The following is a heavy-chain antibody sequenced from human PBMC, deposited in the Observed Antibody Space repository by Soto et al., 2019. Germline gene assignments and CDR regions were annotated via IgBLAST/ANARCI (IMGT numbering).Heavy chain of an antibody. V-gene: IGHV4-31*03. Sequence: PSETLSLTCTVSGGSISSGGYYWSWIRQQPGKGLEWIGYIYYSGSTYYNPSLKSRVTISVDTSKNQFSLKLSSVTAADTAVYYCARLPDDYVWGSYRRRIYYFDYWGQGTLVTVSS. CDR3: ARLPDDYVWGSYRRRIYYFDY. J-gene: IGHJ4*02. D-gene: IGHD3-16*02. CDR2: IYYSGST. CDR1: GGSISSGGYY.